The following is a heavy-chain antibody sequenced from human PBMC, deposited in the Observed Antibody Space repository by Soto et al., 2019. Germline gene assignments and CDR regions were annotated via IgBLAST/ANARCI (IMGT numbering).Heavy chain of an antibody. Sequence: QVQLQESGPGLVKPSQTLSLTCTVSGGSISSGDYYWSWIRQPPGKGLEWIGYIYYSGSTYYNPSIRSRFTKSVDTSKNQFALKLSSVTAADTAVYYCARSSYDYGDYPRYWYFDLWGRGTLVTVSS. V-gene: IGHV4-30-4*01. CDR1: GGSISSGDYY. CDR3: ARSSYDYGDYPRYWYFDL. J-gene: IGHJ2*01. CDR2: IYYSGST. D-gene: IGHD4-17*01.